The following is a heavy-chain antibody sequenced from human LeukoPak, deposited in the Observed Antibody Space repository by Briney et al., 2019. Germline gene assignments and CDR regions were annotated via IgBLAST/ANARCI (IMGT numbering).Heavy chain of an antibody. J-gene: IGHJ4*02. CDR3: AKDLQQRLRLGALED. D-gene: IGHD6-25*01. V-gene: IGHV3-23*01. Sequence: PGGSLRLSCAASGFIFSSNAMSWVRQAPGKGLEWVSTISGSDGTTFYADSVKGRFTISRDNSKNTLYMQMNSLRAEDTAVYYCAKDLQQRLRLGALEDWGQGTLVTVSS. CDR1: GFIFSSNA. CDR2: ISGSDGTT.